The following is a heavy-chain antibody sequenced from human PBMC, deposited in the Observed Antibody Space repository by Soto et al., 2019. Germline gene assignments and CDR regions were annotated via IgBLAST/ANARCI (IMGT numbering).Heavy chain of an antibody. J-gene: IGHJ5*02. D-gene: IGHD6-19*01. CDR1: GGSFSGYY. CDR3: ARGRRYSSGWYGGRLIWFDP. CDR2: INHSGST. V-gene: IGHV4-34*01. Sequence: SETLSLTCAVYGGSFSGYYWSWIRQPPGKGLEWIGEINHSGSTNYNPSLKSRVTISVDTSKNQFSLKLSSVTAADTAVYYCARGRRYSSGWYGGRLIWFDPWGQGTLVTVSS.